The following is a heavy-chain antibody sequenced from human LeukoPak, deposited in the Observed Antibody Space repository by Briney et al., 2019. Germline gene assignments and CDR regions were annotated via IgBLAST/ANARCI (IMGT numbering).Heavy chain of an antibody. CDR1: SGSFSGHY. Sequence: SETLSLTCAVYSGSFSGHYWSWIRQPPGKGLEWIGEINHSGNTNYNPSLKSRVTISVDTSKNQFSLKLSSVTAADTAVYYCAGRKWLVRHRKDYWGQGTLVTVSS. D-gene: IGHD6-19*01. CDR3: AGRKWLVRHRKDY. V-gene: IGHV4-34*01. J-gene: IGHJ4*02. CDR2: INHSGNT.